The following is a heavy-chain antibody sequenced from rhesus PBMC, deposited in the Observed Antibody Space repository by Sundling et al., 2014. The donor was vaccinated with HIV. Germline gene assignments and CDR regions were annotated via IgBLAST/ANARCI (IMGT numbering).Heavy chain of an antibody. J-gene: IGHJ5-1*01. CDR3: ASGTPEDIVLVLLAPFFV. D-gene: IGHD2-2*01. CDR1: GFTFSSYG. V-gene: IGHV3-54*02. CDR2: ISFDGSKK. Sequence: EVQLVESGGGLVQPGGSLRLSCAASGFTFSSYGIHCVRQAPGKGLEWVALISFDGSKKYYADSVKDRFTISRDNSKNMLYLQMNNLKLEDTAVYYCASGTPEDIVLVLLAPFFVWGPEVLVTVSS.